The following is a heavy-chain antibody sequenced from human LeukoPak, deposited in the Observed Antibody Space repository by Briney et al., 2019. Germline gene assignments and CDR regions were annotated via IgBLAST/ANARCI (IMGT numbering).Heavy chain of an antibody. J-gene: IGHJ6*02. CDR1: GGSISSGDYY. CDR2: TFYSGST. V-gene: IGHV4-30-4*01. CDR3: ARQSYYYDMDV. Sequence: SETLSLTCTVSGGSISSGDYYWSWIRQHPEKGLEWIGYTFYSGSTYYNPSLKSRVTISVDTSKNQFSLKLSSVTAADTAVYYCARQSYYYDMDVWGQGTTVTVSS.